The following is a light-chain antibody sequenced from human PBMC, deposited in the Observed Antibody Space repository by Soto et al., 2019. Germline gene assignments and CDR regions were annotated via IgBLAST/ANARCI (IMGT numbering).Light chain of an antibody. Sequence: DIQMTQPPSVVSASVGHTVTVTSRASTGISSYFNWYQQTPEKAPKLLIYAASSLQSGVLSTFSGSESATAFPLTISSLQPGDCASYYSEQSYSTPLFTFRTWAKVDI. J-gene: IGKJ3*01. V-gene: IGKV1-39*01. CDR2: AAS. CDR3: EQSYSTPLFT. CDR1: TGISSY.